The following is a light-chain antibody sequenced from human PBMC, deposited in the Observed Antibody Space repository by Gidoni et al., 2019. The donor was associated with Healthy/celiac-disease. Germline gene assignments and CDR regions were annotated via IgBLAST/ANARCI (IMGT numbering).Light chain of an antibody. CDR3: NSRDSSGNHLV. Sequence: SSELTQDPAVSVALGQPVRITCQGDSLTSYYASWYQQKPGQAPVLVIYGKNNQPSGIPDRFSGSSSGNTASLTITGAQAEDEADYYCNSRDSSGNHLVFGGGTKLTVL. CDR2: GKN. CDR1: SLTSYY. J-gene: IGLJ2*01. V-gene: IGLV3-19*01.